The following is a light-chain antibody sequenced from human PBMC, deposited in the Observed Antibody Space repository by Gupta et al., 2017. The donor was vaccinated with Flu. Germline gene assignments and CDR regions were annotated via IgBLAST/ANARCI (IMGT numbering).Light chain of an antibody. CDR3: LLACCGGAWV. CDR2: STS. V-gene: IGLV7-43*01. J-gene: IGLJ3*02. Sequence: QTVVTQEPSLTVSPGGTVTLTCAYSTRAVTSYYHANWFQQKVGQAPRELIYSTSSKHSWTPARYSGSLLGGKAALTLSGVQPEDEAEYSCLLACCGGAWVFGGGTKLTVL. CDR1: TRAVTSYYH.